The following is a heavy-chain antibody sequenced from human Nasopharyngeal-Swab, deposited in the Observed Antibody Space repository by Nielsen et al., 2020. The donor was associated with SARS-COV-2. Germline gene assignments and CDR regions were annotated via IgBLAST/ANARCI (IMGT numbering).Heavy chain of an antibody. V-gene: IGHV1-8*01. Sequence: ASVNVSCKASRYTFTSSDINWMRQATGQGLEWMGWMNPNSGNTGYAQKFKGRVTMTRNTSISTGYVELSGLRFEDTAVYYCASGGTAYWGQGTLVTVSS. CDR1: RYTFTSSD. CDR3: ASGGTAY. D-gene: IGHD1-1*01. J-gene: IGHJ4*02. CDR2: MNPNSGNT.